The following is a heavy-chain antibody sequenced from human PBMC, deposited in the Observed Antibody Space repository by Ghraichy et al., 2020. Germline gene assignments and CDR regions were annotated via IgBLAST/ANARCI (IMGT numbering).Heavy chain of an antibody. J-gene: IGHJ4*02. D-gene: IGHD1-1*01. V-gene: IGHV2-70*11. CDR1: GFSLSTSGMC. CDR2: IDWDDDK. CDR3: ARINWNGGERGPFDY. Sequence: SGPTLVKPTQTLTLTCTFSGFSLSTSGMCVSWIRQPPGKALEWLARIDWDDDKYYSTSLKTRLAISKDTSKNQVVLTMTNMDPVDTATYYCARINWNGGERGPFDYWGQGTLVTVSS.